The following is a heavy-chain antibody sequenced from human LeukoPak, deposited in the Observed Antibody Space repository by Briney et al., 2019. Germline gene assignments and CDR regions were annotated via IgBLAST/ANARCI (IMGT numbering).Heavy chain of an antibody. CDR2: ISDSGGST. J-gene: IGHJ4*02. V-gene: IGHV3-23*01. D-gene: IGHD6-13*01. CDR1: GFTLSSYA. CDR3: AKVAIAIDYYFDY. Sequence: GGSLRLSCAASGFTLSSYAMSWLRPAPGGGLEWVSSISDSGGSTYYADSVKGRFTISRDNSKKTLYLQMNSLRAEDTAVYYCAKVAIAIDYYFDYWGQGNMVTVSS.